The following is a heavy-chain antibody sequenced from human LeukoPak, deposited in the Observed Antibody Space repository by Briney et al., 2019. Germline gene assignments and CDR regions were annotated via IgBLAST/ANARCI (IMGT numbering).Heavy chain of an antibody. V-gene: IGHV3-74*01. Sequence: GRSLRLSCAASGFTFSSYWMHWVRQAPGRGLVWVSRINSDGSSTSYADSVKGRFTISRDNAKNTLYLQMNSLRAEDTAVYYCARGGTGYYHYYGMDVWGQGTTVTVSS. D-gene: IGHD1-1*01. CDR1: GFTFSSYW. CDR2: INSDGSST. J-gene: IGHJ6*02. CDR3: ARGGTGYYHYYGMDV.